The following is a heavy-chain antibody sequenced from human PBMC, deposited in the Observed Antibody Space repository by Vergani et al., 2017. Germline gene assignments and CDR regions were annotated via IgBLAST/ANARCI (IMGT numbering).Heavy chain of an antibody. CDR1: GYTFTGYY. V-gene: IGHV1-2*02. CDR2: INPNSGGT. J-gene: IGHJ4*02. CDR3: ARSGPLMRGQYYYGSGSYYPFDY. Sequence: QVQLVQSGAEVKKPGASVKVYCKASGYTFTGYYMHWVRQAPGQGLEWMGWINPNSGGTNYAQKFQGRVTMTRDTSISTAYMELSRLRSDDTAVYYCARSGPLMRGQYYYGSGSYYPFDYWGQGTLVTVSS. D-gene: IGHD3-10*01.